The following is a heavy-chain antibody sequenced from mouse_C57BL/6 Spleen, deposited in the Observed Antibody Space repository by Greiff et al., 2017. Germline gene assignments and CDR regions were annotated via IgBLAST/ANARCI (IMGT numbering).Heavy chain of an antibody. CDR2: INPNNGGT. CDR3: ARSHCSSFGGAMDY. CDR1: GYTFTDYY. V-gene: IGHV1-26*01. D-gene: IGHD1-1*01. J-gene: IGHJ4*01. Sequence: EVQLQQSGPELVKPGASVKISCKASGYTFTDYYMNWVKQSHGKSLEWIGDINPNNGGTSYNQKFKGNATLTVDKSSSTAYMELRSLTSEDSAVYYGARSHCSSFGGAMDYWGQGTSVTVSS.